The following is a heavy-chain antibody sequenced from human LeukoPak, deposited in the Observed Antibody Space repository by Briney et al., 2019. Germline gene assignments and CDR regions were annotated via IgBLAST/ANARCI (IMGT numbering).Heavy chain of an antibody. CDR1: GFTFSSYA. V-gene: IGHV3-23*01. Sequence: GGSLRLSCVASGFTFSSYAMSWFRQAPGKGLGWVAGISGSGSSTYYADSVKGRFTISRDNSKNTLYLPMNSLRADDTAVYYCAKVDRYDYVWGSYIDYWGQGTLVTVSS. D-gene: IGHD3-16*01. CDR2: ISGSGSST. J-gene: IGHJ4*02. CDR3: AKVDRYDYVWGSYIDY.